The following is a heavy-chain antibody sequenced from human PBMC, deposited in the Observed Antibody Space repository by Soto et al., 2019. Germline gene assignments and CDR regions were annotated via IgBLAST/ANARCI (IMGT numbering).Heavy chain of an antibody. D-gene: IGHD4-17*01. CDR3: ASNPYPYGDSNF. CDR1: GGFVSSYY. Sequence: SETLSVTCTVSGGFVSSYYWSWSRQPPGKGLEWIGYIYYSGSTNYNPSLKSRVTISVDTSKNQFSLKLSSVTAADTAVYYCASNPYPYGDSNFWCPAPMVTVSS. J-gene: IGHJ6*02. V-gene: IGHV4-59*02. CDR2: IYYSGST.